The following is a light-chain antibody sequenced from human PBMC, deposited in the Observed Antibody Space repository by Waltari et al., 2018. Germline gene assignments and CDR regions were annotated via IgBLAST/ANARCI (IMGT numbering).Light chain of an antibody. V-gene: IGKV3-11*01. J-gene: IGKJ2*03. CDR2: DAS. CDR3: QQYGNSRGS. CDR1: QSVRSY. Sequence: EIVLTQSPATLSLSPGERATLSCRASQSVRSYLAWYQQKPGQAPRLLIYDASNRASGIPARFSGSGSGTDFSLSISSLEPEDFAVYYCQQYGNSRGSFGQGTKLEIK.